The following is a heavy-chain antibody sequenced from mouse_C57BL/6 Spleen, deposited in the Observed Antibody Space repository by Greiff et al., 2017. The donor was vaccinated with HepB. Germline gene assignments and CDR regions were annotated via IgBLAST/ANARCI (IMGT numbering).Heavy chain of an antibody. CDR3: ARGGSRWLDPFDY. D-gene: IGHD2-2*01. V-gene: IGHV1-61*01. J-gene: IGHJ2*01. CDR2: IYPSDSET. Sequence: VQLQQSGAELVRPGSSVKLSCKASGYTFTSYWMDWVKQRPGQGLEWIGNIYPSDSETHYNQKFKDKATLTVDKSSSTAYMKLSSLTSEDSAVYYWARGGSRWLDPFDYRGQSTTLTVSS. CDR1: GYTFTSYW.